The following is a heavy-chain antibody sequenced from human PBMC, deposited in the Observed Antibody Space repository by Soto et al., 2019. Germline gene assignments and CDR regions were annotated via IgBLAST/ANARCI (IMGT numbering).Heavy chain of an antibody. CDR2: ISHDGSNK. D-gene: IGHD3-10*01. V-gene: IGHV3-30*18. Sequence: QVQLVESGGGVVQPGRSLRLSCAASGFTFSGYGMHWVRQAPGKGLEWVAVISHDGSNKYYADSVKGRLTISRDNSKNTLYLQMNSRRAEDTAVYYCAKDWGYHYALGSSYLDYWGQGTLVTVSS. CDR3: AKDWGYHYALGSSYLDY. J-gene: IGHJ4*02. CDR1: GFTFSGYG.